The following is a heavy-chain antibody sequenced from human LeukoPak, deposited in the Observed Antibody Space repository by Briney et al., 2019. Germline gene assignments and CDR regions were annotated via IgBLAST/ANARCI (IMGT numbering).Heavy chain of an antibody. V-gene: IGHV1-2*02. CDR2: IKPNSGVT. D-gene: IGHD3-22*01. CDR3: ARDRPVYYDSSGYTYYYYGMDV. Sequence: GASVKVSCKASGYTFTGYDMHWVRQAPGQGLEWMGWIKPNSGVTNYAQKFQGRVTMTRDTSISTAYMELSRLISDDTAVYYCARDRPVYYDSSGYTYYYYGMDVWGQGTTVTVSS. CDR1: GYTFTGYD. J-gene: IGHJ6*02.